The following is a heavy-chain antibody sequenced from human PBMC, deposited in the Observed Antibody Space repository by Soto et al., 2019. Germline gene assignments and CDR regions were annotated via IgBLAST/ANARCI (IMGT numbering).Heavy chain of an antibody. CDR1: GGTFSSYA. D-gene: IGHD3-10*01. CDR3: ARDGSGSEPGDELTIFDY. V-gene: IGHV1-69*13. J-gene: IGHJ4*02. CDR2: IIPIFGTA. Sequence: SVKVSCKASGGTFSSYAISWVRQAPGQGLEWMGGIIPIFGTANYAQKFQGRVTITADESTSTAYMELSSLRSEDTAVYYCARDGSGSEPGDELTIFDYWGQGSLVTVSS.